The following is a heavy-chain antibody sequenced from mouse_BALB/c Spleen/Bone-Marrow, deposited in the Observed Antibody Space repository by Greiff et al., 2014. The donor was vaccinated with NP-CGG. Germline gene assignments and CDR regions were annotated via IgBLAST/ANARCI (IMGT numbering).Heavy chain of an antibody. V-gene: IGHV2-9*02. D-gene: IGHD1-2*01. CDR1: GFSLTNYG. Sequence: VKLQESGPGLVAPSQSLSITCTVSGFSLTNYGVHWVRQPPGKGLEWLGVIWADGSTNYNSALMSRLSISIDNSKSQVFFKMNSLQTDDTAMYYCARITTATGAMDYWGQGTSVTVSS. CDR2: IWADGST. CDR3: ARITTATGAMDY. J-gene: IGHJ4*01.